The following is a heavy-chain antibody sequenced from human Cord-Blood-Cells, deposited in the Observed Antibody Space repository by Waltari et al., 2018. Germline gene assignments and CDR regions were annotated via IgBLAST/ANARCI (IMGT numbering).Heavy chain of an antibody. CDR1: GFIFSTYA. V-gene: IGHV3-23*01. CDR3: AKTYSSSWYMD. D-gene: IGHD6-13*01. CDR2: ISGSCGST. J-gene: IGHJ1*01. Sequence: EVQLLESGGGLVQPGGSLRLSCAASGFIFSTYAMGWVRQAPGKGLEWVSAISGSCGSTYYADSVKGRFTISRDNSKNTLYLQMNSLRAEDTAVYYCAKTYSSSWYMDWGQGTLVTVSS.